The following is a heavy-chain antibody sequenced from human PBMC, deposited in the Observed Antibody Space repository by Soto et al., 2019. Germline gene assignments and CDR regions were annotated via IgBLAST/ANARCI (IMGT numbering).Heavy chain of an antibody. CDR3: ARDSDYDILTGYYSDFDY. CDR1: GYTFTSYG. V-gene: IGHV1-18*01. CDR2: ISAYNGNT. J-gene: IGHJ4*02. Sequence: ASVKVSCKASGYTFTSYGISWVRQAPGQGLEWMGWISAYNGNTNYAQKLQGRVTMTTDTSTSTAYMELRSLRSDDTAVYYCARDSDYDILTGYYSDFDYWGQGTLVTVSS. D-gene: IGHD3-9*01.